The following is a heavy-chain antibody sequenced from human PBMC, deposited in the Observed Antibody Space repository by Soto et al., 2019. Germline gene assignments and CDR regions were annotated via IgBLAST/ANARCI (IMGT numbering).Heavy chain of an antibody. CDR3: ARERAEYQLLQTGEFDY. V-gene: IGHV3-64*01. CDR1: GFTFSSYA. J-gene: IGHJ4*02. D-gene: IGHD2-2*01. CDR2: ISSNGGST. Sequence: EVQLVESGGGLVQPGGSLRLSCAASGFTFSSYAMHWVRQAPGKGLAYVSAISSNGGSTYYANSVKGRFTISRDNSKNTLYLQMGSLRDEDMAVYHCARERAEYQLLQTGEFDYWGQGTLVTVSS.